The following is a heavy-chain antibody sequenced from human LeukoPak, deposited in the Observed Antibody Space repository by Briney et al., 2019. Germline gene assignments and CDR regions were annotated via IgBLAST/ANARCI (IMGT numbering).Heavy chain of an antibody. CDR2: INAGNGNT. V-gene: IGHV1-3*01. J-gene: IGHJ4*02. Sequence: ASVKVSCKASGFTLTNYAMNWVRQAPGQRLEWMGWINAGNGNTKYSQKFQGRVTITRDTSASTAYMELSSLRSEDTAAYYCYYDSSGYSYSSDYWGQGTLVTVSS. CDR1: GFTLTNYA. CDR3: YYDSSGYSYSSDY. D-gene: IGHD3-22*01.